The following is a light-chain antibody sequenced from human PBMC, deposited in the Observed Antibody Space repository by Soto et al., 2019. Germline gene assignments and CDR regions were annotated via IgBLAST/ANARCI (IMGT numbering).Light chain of an antibody. CDR3: QQYNSYSGT. CDR2: KAS. J-gene: IGKJ1*01. CDR1: QSISSW. Sequence: DFPMTQSPSTLSASVGDRVTITCRASQSISSWLAWYQQKPGKAPKLLIYKASSLESGVPSRFSGSGSGTEFTLTIGRLQPDDFATYYCQQYNSYSGTFGQGTKVEIK. V-gene: IGKV1-5*03.